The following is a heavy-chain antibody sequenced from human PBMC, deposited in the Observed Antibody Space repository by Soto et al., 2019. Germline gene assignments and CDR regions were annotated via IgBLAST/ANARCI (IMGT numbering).Heavy chain of an antibody. V-gene: IGHV4-30-4*01. CDR1: GGSISTVDYW. CDR2: IYDGGRT. D-gene: IGHD7-27*01. J-gene: IGHJ4*02. CDR3: ARGPSGDKVDS. Sequence: QVQLQESGPGLVKPSQTLSLTCTVSGGSISTVDYWWSWIRQSPDMGLEWFGHIYDGGRTYNNPSLKSRVTMSVDTSEIKLSLTLSSVSAADTAVYYCARGPSGDKVDSWGQGTLVTVSS.